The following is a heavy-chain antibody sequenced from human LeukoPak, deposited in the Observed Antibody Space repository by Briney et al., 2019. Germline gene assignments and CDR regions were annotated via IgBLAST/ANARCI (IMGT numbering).Heavy chain of an antibody. V-gene: IGHV1-8*02. CDR1: GYTFSTYD. D-gene: IGHD2-2*01. CDR2: MNPNSANT. CDR3: ARAIRYQLLSDY. J-gene: IGHJ4*02. Sequence: ASVRVSCKTSGYTFSTYDINWLRQAAGQGLEWMGWMNPNSANTGFAQKFQGRAAITRDTSTATAYLELSGLTSEDTAVYYCARAIRYQLLSDYWGQGTRVIVSS.